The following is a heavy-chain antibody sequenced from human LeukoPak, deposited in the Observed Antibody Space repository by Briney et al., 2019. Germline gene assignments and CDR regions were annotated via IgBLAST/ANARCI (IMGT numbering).Heavy chain of an antibody. J-gene: IGHJ6*02. CDR3: ARDRAPPDYGGNRYYYYGMDV. V-gene: IGHV1-69*04. CDR2: IIPILGIA. D-gene: IGHD4-23*01. CDR1: GGTFSSYA. Sequence: AASVKVSCKASGGTFSSYAISWVRQAPGQGLEWMGRIIPILGIANYAQKFQGRVTITADKSTSTAYMELSSLRSEDTAVYYCARDRAPPDYGGNRYYYYGMDVWGQGTTVTVSS.